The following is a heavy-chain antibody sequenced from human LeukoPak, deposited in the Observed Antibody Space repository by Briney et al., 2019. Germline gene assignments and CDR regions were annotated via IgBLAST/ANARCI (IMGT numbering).Heavy chain of an antibody. Sequence: SETLSLTCAVYGGSFSGYYWSWIRQPPGKGLEWIGEINHSGSTNYNPSLKSRVTISVDTSKNQFSLKLSSVTAADTAVYYCARDQRKHPRAQQLLPPTDYYYYYYMDVWGKGTTVTISS. V-gene: IGHV4-34*01. CDR1: GGSFSGYY. J-gene: IGHJ6*03. D-gene: IGHD3-10*01. CDR3: ARDQRKHPRAQQLLPPTDYYYYYYMDV. CDR2: INHSGST.